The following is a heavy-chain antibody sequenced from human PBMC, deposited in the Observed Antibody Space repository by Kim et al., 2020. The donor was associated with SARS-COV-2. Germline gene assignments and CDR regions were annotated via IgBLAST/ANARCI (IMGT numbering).Heavy chain of an antibody. CDR2: ISADGRSK. V-gene: IGHV3-30*04. CDR3: AIDLAPALRGMNS. D-gene: IGHD2-2*01. Sequence: GGSLRLSCAASGFTFSSYALHWVRQAPDEGLEWVAVISADGRSKYYEDSVKGRFTISRDNSKNTLYLQMSSLRPEDTAVYYCAIDLAPALRGMNSWGQGTLVAVSS. J-gene: IGHJ4*02. CDR1: GFTFSSYA.